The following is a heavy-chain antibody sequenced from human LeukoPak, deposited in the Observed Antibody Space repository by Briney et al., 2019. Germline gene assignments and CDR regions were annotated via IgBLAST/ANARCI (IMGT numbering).Heavy chain of an antibody. CDR2: IYYSGSV. J-gene: IGHJ4*02. D-gene: IGHD3-3*01. Sequence: SETLSLTCAVSGYSISSDNWWGWIRQPPGKGLEWIGYIYYSGSVFYNPSLKSRVTMSVDTSKKQFSLKLSSVTAADTAVYYCARRYDFWSGYPPPLDYWGQGTLVTVSS. CDR3: ARRYDFWSGYPPPLDY. CDR1: GYSISSDNW. V-gene: IGHV4-28*05.